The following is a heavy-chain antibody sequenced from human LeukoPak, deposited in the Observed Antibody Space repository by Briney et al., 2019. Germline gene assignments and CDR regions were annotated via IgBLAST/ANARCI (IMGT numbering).Heavy chain of an antibody. D-gene: IGHD5-12*01. CDR3: ARGSGRVDY. J-gene: IGHJ4*02. Sequence: SETLSLTCTVSGGSISSYYWSWNRQPPGKGLEWIGYIYYSGSTNYNPSLKSRVTISVDTSKNQFSLKLSSVTAADTAVYYCARGSGRVDYWGQGTLVTVSS. CDR2: IYYSGST. V-gene: IGHV4-59*01. CDR1: GGSISSYY.